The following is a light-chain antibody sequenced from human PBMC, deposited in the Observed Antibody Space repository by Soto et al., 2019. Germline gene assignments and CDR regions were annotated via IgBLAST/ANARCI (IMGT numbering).Light chain of an antibody. CDR1: SSDVGSYNL. CDR2: EGS. Sequence: QSVLTQPASVSGSPGQSITISCTGTSSDVGSYNLVSWYQQHPGKAPKLMIYEGSKRPSGVSNRFSGSKSGNTASLTISGLQAEDEADDYCCSYAGSSTLYVVFGGGTKVTVL. J-gene: IGLJ2*01. CDR3: CSYAGSSTLYVV. V-gene: IGLV2-23*01.